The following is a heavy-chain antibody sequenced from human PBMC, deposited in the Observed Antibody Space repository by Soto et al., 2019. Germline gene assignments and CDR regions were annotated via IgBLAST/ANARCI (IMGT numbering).Heavy chain of an antibody. CDR3: AGTSSAVDAFDI. CDR2: IIPILGIA. J-gene: IGHJ3*02. V-gene: IGHV1-69*04. Sequence: SVKVSCKASGYTFTSYGISWVRQAPGQGLEWMGRIIPILGIANYAQKFQGRVTITADKSTSTAYMELSSLRSEDTAVYYCAGTSSAVDAFDIWGQGTMVTVSS. CDR1: GYTFTSYG. D-gene: IGHD6-6*01.